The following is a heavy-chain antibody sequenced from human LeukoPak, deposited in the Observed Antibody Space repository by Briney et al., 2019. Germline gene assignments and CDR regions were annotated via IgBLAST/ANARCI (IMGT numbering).Heavy chain of an antibody. D-gene: IGHD3-9*01. V-gene: IGHV3-48*04. CDR3: ARETVDYDILTGYAGDYYYMDV. CDR2: ISSSSGTI. J-gene: IGHJ6*03. CDR1: GFTFSSYN. Sequence: PGGSLRLSCAASGFTFSSYNLNWVRQAPGKGLEWVSYISSSSGTIYYADSVKGRFTISRDNAKNSLYLQMNSLRAEDTAVYYCARETVDYDILTGYAGDYYYMDVWGKGTTVTVSS.